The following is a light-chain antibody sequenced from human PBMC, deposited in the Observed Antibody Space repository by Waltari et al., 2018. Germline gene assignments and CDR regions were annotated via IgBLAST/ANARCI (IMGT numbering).Light chain of an antibody. Sequence: SYVLPQPPSVSVAPGETARTPCGGDNIGSYSVTWSQQRPGQAPRLVIYYDSDRPSGIPERFSGSNSGNTATLTISRVEAGDEAKYYCHVWHPDVDPGVFGTGTDVTVL. CDR3: HVWHPDVDPGV. V-gene: IGLV3-21*04. CDR1: NIGSYS. J-gene: IGLJ1*01. CDR2: YDS.